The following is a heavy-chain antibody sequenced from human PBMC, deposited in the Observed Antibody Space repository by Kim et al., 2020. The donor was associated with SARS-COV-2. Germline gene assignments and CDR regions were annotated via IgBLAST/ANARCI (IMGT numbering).Heavy chain of an antibody. CDR2: ITYRGGST. D-gene: IGHD3-22*01. J-gene: IGHJ4*02. CDR3: AKANRGYDSSGYYYDY. V-gene: IGHV3-23*01. Sequence: GGSLRLSCAASGFTFNNYAMSWVRQAPGKGLEWVSTITYRGGSTYYADSVKGRFTISRYDSKNTLYLQMNSLRAEDTALYYCAKANRGYDSSGYYYDYWGQGTLVTVSS. CDR1: GFTFNNYA.